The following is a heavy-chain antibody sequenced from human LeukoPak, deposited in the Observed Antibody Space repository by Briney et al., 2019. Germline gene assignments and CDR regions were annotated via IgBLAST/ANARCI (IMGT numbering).Heavy chain of an antibody. J-gene: IGHJ6*02. V-gene: IGHV3-30-3*01. CDR3: ARNTPSLSTNGMDV. D-gene: IGHD3-3*02. CDR2: ISYDGSNK. Sequence: GGSLRLSCVASGFTFSSYSMHWVRQAPGKGLEWVAVISYDGSNKFYADSVKGRFTLSRDNSKNTLYLQMNSLRIEDTAVYYCARNTPSLSTNGMDVWGQGTTVTVSS. CDR1: GFTFSSYS.